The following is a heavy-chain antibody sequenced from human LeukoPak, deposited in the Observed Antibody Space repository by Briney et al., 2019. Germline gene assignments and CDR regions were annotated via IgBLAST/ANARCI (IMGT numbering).Heavy chain of an antibody. CDR2: ISAYNGNT. CDR1: GYTFTSYG. V-gene: IGHV1-18*01. D-gene: IGHD2-2*01. J-gene: IGHJ6*03. Sequence: ASVKVSCKASGYTFTSYGISWVRQAPGQGLEWMGWISAYNGNTNYAQKLQGRVTMTTDTSTSTAYMELRSLRSDDTAVYYCARVVVPAAIGGYYMDVWGKGTTVTVSS. CDR3: ARVVVPAAIGGYYMDV.